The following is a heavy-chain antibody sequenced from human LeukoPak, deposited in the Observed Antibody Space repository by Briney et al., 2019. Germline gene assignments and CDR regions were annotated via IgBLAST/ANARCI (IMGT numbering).Heavy chain of an antibody. V-gene: IGHV4-4*02. CDR1: GASVNGREW. CDR2: IYHTGSA. CDR3: ARDSKSVNNWSFDP. D-gene: IGHD1-20*01. Sequence: SETLSLTCAVSGASVNGREWWTWVRQPPGKGLEWIGEIYHTGSANYNPSLKSRVAISLDISMNQFSLKLNSVTDADTAVYFCARDSKSVNNWSFDPWGQGTQVTVSS. J-gene: IGHJ5*02.